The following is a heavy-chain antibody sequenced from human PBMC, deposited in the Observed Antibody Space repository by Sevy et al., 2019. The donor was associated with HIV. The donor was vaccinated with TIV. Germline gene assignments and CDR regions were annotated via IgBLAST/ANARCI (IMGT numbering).Heavy chain of an antibody. CDR2: TSYDGSHK. Sequence: GGSLRLSCAASGFIFSNFAMHWVRQAPGKGLEWVAVTSYDGSHKYYADSVKGRFTVSRDNTRNILSLEMNSLRRDDTAVYYCARGENNDEFFQYWGQGTLATVSS. D-gene: IGHD1-26*01. CDR3: ARGENNDEFFQY. J-gene: IGHJ1*01. V-gene: IGHV3-30*04. CDR1: GFIFSNFA.